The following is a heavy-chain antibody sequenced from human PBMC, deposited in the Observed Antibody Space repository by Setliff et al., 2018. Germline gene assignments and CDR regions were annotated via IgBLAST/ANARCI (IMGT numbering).Heavy chain of an antibody. CDR1: GGTFSSYG. D-gene: IGHD5-18*01. CDR2: TIPMFGTT. V-gene: IGHV1-69*05. J-gene: IGHJ6*03. Sequence: SVKVSCKASGGTFSSYGISWVRQAPGQGLEWMGGTIPMFGTTDYAQKFQDRVTIITDESTSTAYMELSSLRTEDTAVYYCAREGVDTRSSTDYRYYMDVWGKGTTVTVSS. CDR3: AREGVDTRSSTDYRYYMDV.